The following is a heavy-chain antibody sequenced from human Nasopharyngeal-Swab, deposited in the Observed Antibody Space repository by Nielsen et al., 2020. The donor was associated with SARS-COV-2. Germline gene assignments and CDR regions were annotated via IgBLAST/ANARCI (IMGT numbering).Heavy chain of an antibody. Sequence: ASVKVSCKASGYTFTSYAMNWVRQAPGQGLEGMGWINTNTGNPTYAQGFTGRFVFSLDTSVSTAYLQISSLKAEDTAVYYCARDPLFGELFGVQYYYYGMDVWGQGTTVTVSS. J-gene: IGHJ6*02. D-gene: IGHD3-10*02. CDR1: GYTFTSYA. CDR3: ARDPLFGELFGVQYYYYGMDV. CDR2: INTNTGNP. V-gene: IGHV7-4-1*02.